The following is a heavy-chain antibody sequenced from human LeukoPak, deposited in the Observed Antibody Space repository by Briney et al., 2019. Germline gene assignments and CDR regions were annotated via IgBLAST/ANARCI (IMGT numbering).Heavy chain of an antibody. CDR3: ASHDYGGNSPSWYFDY. J-gene: IGHJ4*02. D-gene: IGHD4-17*01. Sequence: SETLSLTCAVYGGSFSGYYWSWIRQPPGKGLEWIGEINHSGSTNYNPSLKSRVTISVDTSKNQFSLKLSSVTVADTAVYYCASHDYGGNSPSWYFDYWGQGTLVTVSS. V-gene: IGHV4-34*01. CDR1: GGSFSGYY. CDR2: INHSGST.